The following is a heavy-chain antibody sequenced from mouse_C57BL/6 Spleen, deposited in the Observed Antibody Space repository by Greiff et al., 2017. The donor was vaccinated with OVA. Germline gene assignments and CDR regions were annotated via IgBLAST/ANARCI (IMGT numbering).Heavy chain of an antibody. CDR3: ARFPD. J-gene: IGHJ2*01. CDR2: INPNNGGT. CDR1: GYTFTDYY. V-gene: IGHV1-26*01. Sequence: EVQLQQSGPELVKPGASVKISCKASGYTFTDYYMNWVKQSHGKSLEWIGDINPNNGGTSYNQKFKGKATLTVDKSSSTAYMELRSLTSEDSAVYYCARFPDWSQGTTLTVSS.